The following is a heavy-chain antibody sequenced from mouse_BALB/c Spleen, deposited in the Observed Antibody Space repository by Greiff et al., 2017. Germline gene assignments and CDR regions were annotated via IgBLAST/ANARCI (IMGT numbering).Heavy chain of an antibody. Sequence: EVQLQQSGPSLVKPSQTLSLTCSVTGDSITSGYWNWIRKFPGNKLEYMGYISYSGSTYYNPSLKSRISITRDTSKNQYYLQLNSVTTEDTATYYCARSGYYGSSYFDYWGQGTTLTVSS. CDR1: GDSITSGY. J-gene: IGHJ2*01. D-gene: IGHD1-1*01. CDR2: ISYSGST. V-gene: IGHV3-8*02. CDR3: ARSGYYGSSYFDY.